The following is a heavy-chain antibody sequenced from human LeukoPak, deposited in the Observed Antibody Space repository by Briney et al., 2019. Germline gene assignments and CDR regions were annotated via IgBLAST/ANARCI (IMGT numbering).Heavy chain of an antibody. CDR3: AREPYYYDSSARIILKHAFDI. V-gene: IGHV1-2*02. CDR1: GYTFTGYY. J-gene: IGHJ3*02. Sequence: ASVKVSCKASGYTFTGYYMHWVRQAPGQGLEWMGWINPNSGGTNYAQKFQGRVTMTRDTSISTAYMELSSLRSEDTAVYYCAREPYYYDSSARIILKHAFDIWGQGTMVTVSS. D-gene: IGHD3-22*01. CDR2: INPNSGGT.